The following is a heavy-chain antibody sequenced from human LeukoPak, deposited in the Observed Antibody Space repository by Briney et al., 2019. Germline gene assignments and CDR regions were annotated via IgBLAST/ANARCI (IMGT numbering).Heavy chain of an antibody. V-gene: IGHV3-23*01. J-gene: IGHJ4*02. D-gene: IGHD3-3*01. CDR3: AKVGKNALRFLEWLLTTDY. CDR1: GFTFSSYA. CDR2: ISGSGGST. Sequence: GGSLRLSCAASGFTFSSYAMSWVRQAPGKGLEWVSAISGSGGSTYYADSVKGRFTISRDNSKNTLYLQMNSLRAEDTAVYYCAKVGKNALRFLEWLLTTDYWGQGTLVTVSS.